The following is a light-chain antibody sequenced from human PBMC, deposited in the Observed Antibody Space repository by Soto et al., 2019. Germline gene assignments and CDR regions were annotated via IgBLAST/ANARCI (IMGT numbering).Light chain of an antibody. J-gene: IGLJ1*01. CDR1: SSDVGGYNF. Sequence: QSALTQPAPVSGSPGQSITISCTGTSSDVGGYNFVSWYQQHPGKAPKLIISDVSNRPSGVSTRFSGSKSGNTASLTISGLQAEDEADYYCSSYTSINTHVFGTGTKVTVL. V-gene: IGLV2-14*01. CDR3: SSYTSINTHV. CDR2: DVS.